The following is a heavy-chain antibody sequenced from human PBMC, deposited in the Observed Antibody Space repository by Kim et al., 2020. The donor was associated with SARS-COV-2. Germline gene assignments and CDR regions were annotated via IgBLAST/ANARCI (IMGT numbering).Heavy chain of an antibody. CDR2: INHSGST. Sequence: SETLSLTCAVYGGSFSGYYWSWIRQPPGKGLVWTGEINHSGSTNYNPSLKSRVTISVDTSKNQFSLKLSSVTAADTAVYYCARTTYYYGSGSYPAVGLGFYDYWRQGTLVTVSS. D-gene: IGHD3-10*01. CDR3: ARTTYYYGSGSYPAVGLGFYDY. J-gene: IGHJ4*02. CDR1: GGSFSGYY. V-gene: IGHV4-34*01.